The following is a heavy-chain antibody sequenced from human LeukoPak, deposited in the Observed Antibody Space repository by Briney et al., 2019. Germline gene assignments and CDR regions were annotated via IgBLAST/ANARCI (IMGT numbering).Heavy chain of an antibody. CDR1: GYTYTSYY. V-gene: IGHV1-46*01. Sequence: ASVKVSCKASGYTYTSYYIHWVRQAPGQGLEWMGMIYPRDGSTSYAQKFQGRVTVTRDTSTSTVHMELSGLRSEDTAVYYCARDLEGFDYWGQGTLVTVSS. CDR2: IYPRDGST. CDR3: ARDLEGFDY. J-gene: IGHJ4*02.